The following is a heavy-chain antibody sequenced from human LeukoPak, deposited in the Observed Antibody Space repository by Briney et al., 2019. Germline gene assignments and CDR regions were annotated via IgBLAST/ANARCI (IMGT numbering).Heavy chain of an antibody. CDR2: IDLDSSHI. V-gene: IGHV3-21*01. CDR3: ARDPLRYLRVGHYDY. J-gene: IGHJ4*02. D-gene: IGHD3-9*01. CDR1: GCTFSTSA. Sequence: GGSLRLSCAASGCTFSTSAMNWVRQVPGKGLEWVSSIDLDSSHIYYAASVRGRFTISRDNARNSVYLQMNSLRVKDTAVYYCARDPLRYLRVGHYDYWGQGTLVAVSS.